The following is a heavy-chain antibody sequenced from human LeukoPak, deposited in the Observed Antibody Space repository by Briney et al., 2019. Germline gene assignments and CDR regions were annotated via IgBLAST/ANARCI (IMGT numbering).Heavy chain of an antibody. CDR1: GGSISSYY. J-gene: IGHJ4*02. CDR2: IYYSGST. CDR3: ARGKALAARPLDY. D-gene: IGHD6-6*01. V-gene: IGHV4-59*12. Sequence: TSETLSLTCTVSGGSISSYYWSWIRQPPGKGLEWIGYIYYSGSTNYNPSLKSRVTISVDTSKNQFSLKLSSVTAADTAVYYCARGKALAARPLDYWGQGTLVTVSS.